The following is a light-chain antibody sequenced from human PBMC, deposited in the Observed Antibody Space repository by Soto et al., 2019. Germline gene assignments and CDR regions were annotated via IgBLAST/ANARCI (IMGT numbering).Light chain of an antibody. Sequence: EIVLTQSPGTLSLSPGERATLSCRASQSISSSYLAWYQQKLGQSPRLLIYGASSRATGIPDRFSGRGSGTDFTLTISRLEPEVFSVYHCQQYGGLFPWKFVQGTKVDIK. CDR3: QQYGGLFPWK. V-gene: IGKV3-20*01. J-gene: IGKJ1*01. CDR2: GAS. CDR1: QSISSSY.